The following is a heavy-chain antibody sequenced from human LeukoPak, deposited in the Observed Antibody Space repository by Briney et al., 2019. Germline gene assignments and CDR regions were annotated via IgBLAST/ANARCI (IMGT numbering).Heavy chain of an antibody. CDR3: ARDTTMVRGGFDY. CDR2: INPYSGGT. D-gene: IGHD3-10*01. Sequence: ASVKVSCKASGYTFTGYYMHWVRQAPGQGLEWMGWINPYSGGTNYAQKFQGRVTMTRDTSISTAYMELSRLRSDDTAVYYCARDTTMVRGGFDYWGQGTLVTVSS. CDR1: GYTFTGYY. J-gene: IGHJ4*02. V-gene: IGHV1-2*02.